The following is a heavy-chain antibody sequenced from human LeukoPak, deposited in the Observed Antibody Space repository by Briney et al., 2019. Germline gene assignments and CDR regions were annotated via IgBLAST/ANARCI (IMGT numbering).Heavy chain of an antibody. D-gene: IGHD2-8*02. J-gene: IGHJ3*02. CDR1: GFTFSSYA. CDR3: ARGWVLATGGFDT. Sequence: GGSLRLSCAASGFTFSSYAIHWVHQAPGKGLGWVAVISYDGSNKYYADSVRGRFTISRDNSKSTIYLQMNSLRAEDTAVYFCARGWVLATGGFDTWGQGTMVTVSS. V-gene: IGHV3-30*14. CDR2: ISYDGSNK.